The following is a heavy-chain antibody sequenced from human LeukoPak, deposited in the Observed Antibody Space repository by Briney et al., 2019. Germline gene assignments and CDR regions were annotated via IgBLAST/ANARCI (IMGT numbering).Heavy chain of an antibody. Sequence: PGGSLRLSCAASGFSFGSYAMSWVRQAPGKGLEWVSAISDSGGSSWYADSVRGRSTISRDNSKNTVYLQMQSLRAEDTAVYYCAKGPLIEVAGTTWDYWGQGTLVTLSS. CDR3: AKGPLIEVAGTTWDY. CDR1: GFSFGSYA. CDR2: ISDSGGSS. D-gene: IGHD6-19*01. V-gene: IGHV3-23*01. J-gene: IGHJ4*02.